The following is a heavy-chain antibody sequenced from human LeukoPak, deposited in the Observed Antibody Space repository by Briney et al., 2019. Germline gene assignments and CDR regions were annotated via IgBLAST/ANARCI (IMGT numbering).Heavy chain of an antibody. CDR1: GFSLSTSGVG. CDR3: AHSYGRYDYVWGSYRYDY. D-gene: IGHD3-16*02. CDR2: IYWNDDK. Sequence: ESGPTLVYPPQTLTLTCTFSGFSLSTSGVGVGWIRQPPGKALEWLALIYWNDDKRYSPSLKSILTITKDTSKNQVLLTMTNMDPVDTATYYCAHSYGRYDYVWGSYRYDYWGQGTLVTVSS. J-gene: IGHJ4*02. V-gene: IGHV2-5*01.